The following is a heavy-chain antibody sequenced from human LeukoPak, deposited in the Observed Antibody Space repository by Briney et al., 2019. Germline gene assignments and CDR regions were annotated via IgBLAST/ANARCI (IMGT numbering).Heavy chain of an antibody. CDR1: GFTFDDFG. CDR2: INWNGGRT. V-gene: IGHV3-20*04. J-gene: IGHJ3*02. Sequence: GGSLRLSCAASGFTFDDFGMSWVRQAPGKGLEWVSGINWNGGRTGYADSVKGRFTISRDNAKKSLYLQMNSLRAEDTALHYCARKWLSNAFDIWGQGTMVTVSS. CDR3: ARKWLSNAFDI. D-gene: IGHD5-12*01.